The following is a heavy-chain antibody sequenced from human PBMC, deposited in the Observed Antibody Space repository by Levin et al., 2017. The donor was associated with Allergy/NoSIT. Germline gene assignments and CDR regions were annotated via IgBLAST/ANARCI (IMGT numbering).Heavy chain of an antibody. J-gene: IGHJ6*02. CDR3: ARQVPHYDIVTANYYYYGMDV. D-gene: IGHD3-9*01. V-gene: IGHV5-51*01. CDR2: IYPGDSDT. CDR1: GYSFTSYW. Sequence: GESLKISCKGSGYSFTSYWIGWVRQMPGKGLEWMGIIYPGDSDTRYSPSFQGQVTISADKSISTAYLQWSSLKASDTAMYYCARQVPHYDIVTANYYYYGMDVWGQGTTVTVSS.